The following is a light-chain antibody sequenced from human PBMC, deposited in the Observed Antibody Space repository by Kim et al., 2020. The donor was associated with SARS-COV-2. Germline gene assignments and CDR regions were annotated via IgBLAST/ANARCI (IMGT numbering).Light chain of an antibody. CDR2: EDN. Sequence: LTQPHSVSESPGKTITISCTRSSGTITNNYVQWYQQRTGSAPTTVIYEDNRRPPGVPDRFSGSLDRSSNSASLTISGLRTEDEADYYCQSYDSYKMLFGGGTKVTVL. CDR1: SGTITNNY. J-gene: IGLJ3*02. CDR3: QSYDSYKML. V-gene: IGLV6-57*03.